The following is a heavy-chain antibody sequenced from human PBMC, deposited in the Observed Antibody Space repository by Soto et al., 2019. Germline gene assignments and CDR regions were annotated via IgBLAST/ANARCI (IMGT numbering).Heavy chain of an antibody. CDR2: ISVSGDTT. V-gene: IGHV3-23*01. CDR1: GFIFSNYD. CDR3: AKNRNTGVAGTSCWFGP. D-gene: IGHD6-19*01. Sequence: EVQLLDSGGRLVQPGASLRLSCAASGFIFSNYDMSWVRQAPGKGLEWVSAISVSGDTTYYADSVKGRFTISRDNSKNTLYLQMNTLRAEDTAVYYCAKNRNTGVAGTSCWFGPWGQGTLVTVSS. J-gene: IGHJ5*02.